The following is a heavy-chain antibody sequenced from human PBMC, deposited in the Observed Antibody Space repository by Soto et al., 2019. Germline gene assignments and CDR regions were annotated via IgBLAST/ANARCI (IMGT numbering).Heavy chain of an antibody. V-gene: IGHV4-59*01. CDR2: IYYSGST. CDR1: GGSISSYY. D-gene: IGHD4-17*01. J-gene: IGHJ5*02. Sequence: ETLSLTCTVSGGSISSYYWSWIRQPPGKGLEWIGYIYYSGSTNYNPSLKSRVTISVDTSKNQFSLKLSSVTAADTAVYYCARGGLDDYGDYSWWFDPWGQGTLVTVSS. CDR3: ARGGLDDYGDYSWWFDP.